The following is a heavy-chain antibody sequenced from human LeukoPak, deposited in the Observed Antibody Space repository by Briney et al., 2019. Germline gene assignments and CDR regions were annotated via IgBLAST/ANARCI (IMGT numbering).Heavy chain of an antibody. CDR2: ISGSSSNI. D-gene: IGHD2-2*01. Sequence: GGSLRLSCAASGLMVSTYTMNWVRQAPGKGLEWVSSISGSSSNIYYADSVKGRFTISRDNAKKSLYLQMNSLRVEDTAVYYCARTPGASDIWGQGTMVTVSS. V-gene: IGHV3-21*01. CDR1: GLMVSTYT. CDR3: ARTPGASDI. J-gene: IGHJ3*02.